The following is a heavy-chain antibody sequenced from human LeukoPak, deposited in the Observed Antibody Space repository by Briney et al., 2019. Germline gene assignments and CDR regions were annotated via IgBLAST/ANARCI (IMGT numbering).Heavy chain of an antibody. CDR1: GYSISSGYF. CDR2: IYHSGTT. J-gene: IGHJ4*02. V-gene: IGHV4-38-2*02. D-gene: IGHD5-18*01. Sequence: SETLSLTCTVSGYSISSGYFWGWIRQPPGKGLEWIGSIYHSGTTYYNPSLKSRVTISVDTSKNQFSLRLSSVTAADTAVYYCASLGYRGFDYWGQGTLVTVPS. CDR3: ASLGYRGFDY.